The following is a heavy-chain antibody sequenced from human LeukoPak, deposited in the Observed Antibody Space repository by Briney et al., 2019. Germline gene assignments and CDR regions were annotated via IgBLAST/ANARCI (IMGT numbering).Heavy chain of an antibody. D-gene: IGHD3-10*01. V-gene: IGHV6-1*01. CDR2: TYYRSKWYN. J-gene: IGHJ6*03. Sequence: SQTLSLTCAISGDSVSSNSAAWNWIRQSPSRGLEWLGRTYYRSKWYNDYAVSVKSRITINPDTSKNQFSLQLNSVTPEDTAVYYCARGRLLWFGELLYYYYMDVWGKGTTVTISS. CDR1: GDSVSSNSAA. CDR3: ARGRLLWFGELLYYYYMDV.